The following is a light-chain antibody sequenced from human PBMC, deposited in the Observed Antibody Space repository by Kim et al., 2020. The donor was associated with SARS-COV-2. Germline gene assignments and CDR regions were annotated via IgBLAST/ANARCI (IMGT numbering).Light chain of an antibody. CDR3: QQYGRSPGYT. Sequence: SPGERATLSFRASQSVSSNYFAWYQQKVGQDPRLLIYAASSRATGIPDRFSGSGSQTDFTLNINGLEPEDFAVYYCQQYGRSPGYTFGQGTKLEI. CDR2: AAS. J-gene: IGKJ2*01. CDR1: QSVSSNY. V-gene: IGKV3-20*01.